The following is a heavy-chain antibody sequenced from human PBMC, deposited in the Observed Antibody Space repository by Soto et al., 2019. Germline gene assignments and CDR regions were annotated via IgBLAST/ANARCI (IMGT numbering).Heavy chain of an antibody. J-gene: IGHJ3*01. V-gene: IGHV1-18*01. D-gene: IGHD3-10*01. CDR1: GYTFSRHS. CDR2: ISPYDGDT. CDR3: ARDSSRSGMVRAPSGALDV. Sequence: QVQLVQSGGEVQQPGASVKVSCKASGYTFSRHSLAWVRQAPRQGLEWLGWISPYDGDTTYAQKMQDRLTMTTDTATETAYMQLRSLTSDDPAVYYCARDSSRSGMVRAPSGALDVWGQGTVVTVSS.